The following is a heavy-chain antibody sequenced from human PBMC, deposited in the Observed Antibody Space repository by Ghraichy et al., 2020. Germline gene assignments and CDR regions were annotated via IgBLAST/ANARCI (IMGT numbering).Heavy chain of an antibody. J-gene: IGHJ1*01. CDR2: ITDNGGTT. CDR1: GFTFRTYA. CDR3: AKFARDWPNEYLQH. V-gene: IGHV3-23*01. D-gene: IGHD3/OR15-3a*01. Sequence: LSLTCAASGFTFRTYAMSWVRQAPGKGLEWVSAITDNGGTTYDAESVKGRFTISRDNSKNTLFLQMNSLRGEDTAIYYCAKFARDWPNEYLQHWGQGALVTVSS.